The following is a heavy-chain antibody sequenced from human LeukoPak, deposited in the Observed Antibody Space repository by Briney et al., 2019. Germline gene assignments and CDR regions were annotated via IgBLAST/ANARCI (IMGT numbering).Heavy chain of an antibody. Sequence: GGSLRLSCAASGFTFSSYAMHWVRQAPGKELEWVAVISYDGSNKYYADSVKGRFTISRDNAKNSLYLQMNSLRAEDTALYYCAKGDCSSTSCYGDYWGQGTLVTVSS. CDR2: ISYDGSNK. V-gene: IGHV3-30-3*01. J-gene: IGHJ4*02. D-gene: IGHD2-2*01. CDR3: AKGDCSSTSCYGDY. CDR1: GFTFSSYA.